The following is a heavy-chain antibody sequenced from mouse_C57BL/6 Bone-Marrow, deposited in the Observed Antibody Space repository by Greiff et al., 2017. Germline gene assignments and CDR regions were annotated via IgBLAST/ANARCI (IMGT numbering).Heavy chain of an antibody. D-gene: IGHD1-1*01. V-gene: IGHV1-69*01. J-gene: IGHJ4*01. CDR2: IDPSDSYT. CDR3: ARSRSSPYYYAMDY. Sequence: QVQLQQPGAELVMPGASVKLSCKASGYTFTSYWMHWVKQRPGQGLEWIGEIDPSDSYTNYNQKFKGKSTLTVDKSSSTAYMQLSSLTSADSAVYYCARSRSSPYYYAMDYWGQGTSVTVSS. CDR1: GYTFTSYW.